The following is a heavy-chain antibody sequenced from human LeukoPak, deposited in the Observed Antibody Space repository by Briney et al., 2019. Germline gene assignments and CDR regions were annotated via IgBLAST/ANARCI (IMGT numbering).Heavy chain of an antibody. Sequence: GGSLRLSCAASGFTFSSYGMHWVRQAPGKGLEWVEFIRYDGSNKYYADSVKGRFTISRDNSKNTLYLQMNSLRAEDTAVYYCAKDRGPSGYDHFDYWGQGTLVTVSS. CDR2: IRYDGSNK. CDR3: AKDRGPSGYDHFDY. J-gene: IGHJ4*02. V-gene: IGHV3-30*02. CDR1: GFTFSSYG. D-gene: IGHD5-12*01.